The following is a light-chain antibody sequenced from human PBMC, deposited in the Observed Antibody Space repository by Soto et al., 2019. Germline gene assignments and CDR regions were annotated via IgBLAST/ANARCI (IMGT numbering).Light chain of an antibody. J-gene: IGLJ2*01. V-gene: IGLV1-51*01. CDR2: DSN. CDR1: RSNIGRNY. Sequence: QSVLTQPPSASGTPGQRVTISCSGSRSNIGRNYVYWYQHLPGTAPKLLIYDSNERPSGIPDRFSGSKSDTSATLGITGLQTGDVADYYCVTWDSGLGAFVFGGGTKVTVL. CDR3: VTWDSGLGAFV.